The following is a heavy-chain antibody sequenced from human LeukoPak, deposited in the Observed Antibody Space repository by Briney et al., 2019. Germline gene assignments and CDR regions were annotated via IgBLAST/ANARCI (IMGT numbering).Heavy chain of an antibody. D-gene: IGHD4-17*01. CDR1: GGSISNVNCY. J-gene: IGHJ5*02. Sequence: SETLSLTCSVSGGSISNVNCYWGWIRQPPGKGLEWIGSKSYSGSTHDNPSLKSRVTISVDTPKNQFSLKLSSVTAADTAVYYCARRVPGDYGNWFDPWGQGDQVTVSS. V-gene: IGHV4-39*01. CDR2: KSYSGST. CDR3: ARRVPGDYGNWFDP.